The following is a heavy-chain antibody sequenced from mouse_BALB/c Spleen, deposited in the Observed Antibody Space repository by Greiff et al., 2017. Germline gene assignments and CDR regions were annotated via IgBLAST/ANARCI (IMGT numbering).Heavy chain of an antibody. CDR1: GYTFTNYW. CDR2: IYPGGGYT. J-gene: IGHJ2*01. Sequence: QVQLQQSGAELVRPGTSVKISCKASGYTFTNYWLGWVKQRPGHGLEWIGDIYPGGGYTNYNEKFKGKATLTADTSYSTAYMQLSSLTSEDSAVYFCARKYGNYVSLDYWGQGTTLTVSS. D-gene: IGHD2-10*02. CDR3: ARKYGNYVSLDY. V-gene: IGHV1-63*02.